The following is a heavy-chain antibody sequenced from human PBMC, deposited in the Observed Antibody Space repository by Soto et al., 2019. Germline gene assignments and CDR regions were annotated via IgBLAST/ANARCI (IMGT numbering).Heavy chain of an antibody. D-gene: IGHD3-10*01. CDR2: IIPIFGTA. CDR3: VRAMVRGEERSYYYYGMDV. Sequence: QVQLVQSGAEVKKPGSSVKVSCKASGGTFSSYAISWVRQAPGQGLEWMGGIIPIFGTANYAQKFQGRVTITADESTSTAYMELSSLRSEDTAVYYCVRAMVRGEERSYYYYGMDVWGQGTTVTVSS. CDR1: GGTFSSYA. V-gene: IGHV1-69*01. J-gene: IGHJ6*02.